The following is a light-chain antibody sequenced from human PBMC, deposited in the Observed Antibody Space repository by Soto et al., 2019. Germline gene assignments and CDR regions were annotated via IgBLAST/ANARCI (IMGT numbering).Light chain of an antibody. J-gene: IGLJ1*01. Sequence: QSALTQPASVSGSPGQSITISCTGTSSDVGSYNYVSWHQQHPGQAPKLVIYEVTNRASGVPDRFSASKSGNTASLTISGLQAGDEADYYCSSYRSSSTYVFGTGTKVTVL. V-gene: IGLV2-14*01. CDR2: EVT. CDR1: SSDVGSYNY. CDR3: SSYRSSSTYV.